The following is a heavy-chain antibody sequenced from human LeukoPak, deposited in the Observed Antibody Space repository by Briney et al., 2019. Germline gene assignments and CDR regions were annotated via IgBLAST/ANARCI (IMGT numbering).Heavy chain of an antibody. CDR3: ARKSGWYGILGDYFDY. V-gene: IGHV1-69*01. CDR2: QIPIFGTA. CDR1: RGTLSSYA. J-gene: IGHJ4*02. D-gene: IGHD6-19*01. Sequence: SVKLSCKASRGTLSSYAISWVPQAPGQGREWVGGQIPIFGTANYAQKFQGRVTITADESTSTAYMELSSLRSEDTAVYYCARKSGWYGILGDYFDYGGQACLVT.